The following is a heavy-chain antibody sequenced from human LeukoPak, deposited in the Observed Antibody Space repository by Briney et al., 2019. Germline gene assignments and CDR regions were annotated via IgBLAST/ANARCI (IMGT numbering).Heavy chain of an antibody. Sequence: GGSLRLSCAASGFTFSSYAMSWVRQAPGKGLEWVAVISYDGSNKYYADSVKGRFTISRDNSKNTLYLQMNSLRAEDTAVYYCAKDRYDSTGYYKEFDYWGQGTLVTVSS. D-gene: IGHD3-22*01. V-gene: IGHV3-30*18. CDR1: GFTFSSYA. J-gene: IGHJ4*02. CDR3: AKDRYDSTGYYKEFDY. CDR2: ISYDGSNK.